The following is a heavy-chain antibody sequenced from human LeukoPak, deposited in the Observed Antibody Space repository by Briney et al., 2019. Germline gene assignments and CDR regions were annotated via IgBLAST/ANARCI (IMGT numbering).Heavy chain of an antibody. J-gene: IGHJ6*03. CDR2: IYYSGST. Sequence: PSETLSLTCTVSGGSFSTYYWSWLRQPPGKGLEWIGYIYYSGSTNYNPSLKSRVTISVDTSKNQFSLKLSSVTAADTAVYYCARATYYYYYYMDVWGKGTTVTISS. CDR1: GGSFSTYY. V-gene: IGHV4-59*01. CDR3: ARATYYYYYYMDV.